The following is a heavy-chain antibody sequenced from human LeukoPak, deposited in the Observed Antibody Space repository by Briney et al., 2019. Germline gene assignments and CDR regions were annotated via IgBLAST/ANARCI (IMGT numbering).Heavy chain of an antibody. CDR2: NNGDGRNI. Sequence: GGSLRLSCVASGFTFSSYWMHWVRQDPRKGLVWVSRNNGDGRNINYADSVRGRFTISRDNAKNTLYLQMNTLRVEDTAVYYCARDTRAYYDFWSGFLGPSYYMDVWGKGTTVTVSS. D-gene: IGHD3-3*01. CDR1: GFTFSSYW. V-gene: IGHV3-74*01. CDR3: ARDTRAYYDFWSGFLGPSYYMDV. J-gene: IGHJ6*03.